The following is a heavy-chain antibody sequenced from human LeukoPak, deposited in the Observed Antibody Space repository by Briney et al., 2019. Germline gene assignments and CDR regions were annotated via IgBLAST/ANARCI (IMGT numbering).Heavy chain of an antibody. CDR3: AREIQMSGYSGYDFFDY. D-gene: IGHD5-12*01. J-gene: IGHJ4*02. Sequence: QSGGSLRLSCAASGFTFDDYAMHWVRQAPGKGLEWVSGISWNSGSIGYADSVKGRFTISRDNAKNSLYLQMNSLRAEDTALYYCAREIQMSGYSGYDFFDYWGQGTLVTVSS. CDR2: ISWNSGSI. CDR1: GFTFDDYA. V-gene: IGHV3-9*01.